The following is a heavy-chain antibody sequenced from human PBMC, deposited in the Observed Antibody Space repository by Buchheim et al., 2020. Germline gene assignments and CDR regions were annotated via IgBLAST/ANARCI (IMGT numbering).Heavy chain of an antibody. CDR1: GFTFSNAW. CDR2: IKSKTDGRTT. J-gene: IGHJ4*02. Sequence: EVQLVESGGGLVKPGGSLRLSCAASGFTFSNAWMSWVRQAPGKGLEWVGRIKSKTDGRTTDYAAPVKGRFTISRDDSKNTLYLQMNSLKTEDTAVYYCTTDALLRYFDWFAYWGQGTL. D-gene: IGHD3-9*01. CDR3: TTDALLRYFDWFAY. V-gene: IGHV3-15*01.